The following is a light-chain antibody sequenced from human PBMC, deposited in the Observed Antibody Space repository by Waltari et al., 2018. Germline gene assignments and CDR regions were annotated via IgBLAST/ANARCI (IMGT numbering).Light chain of an antibody. V-gene: IGLV3-19*01. CDR3: HSRESFSTRL. Sequence: SSDLTQDPSVYVALGQTVTITCQGDTLRGYYASWYQQRPGQAPILVLYGPDNRPSGIPDRFSGSTSGNTASLTITGAQAEDEADYYCHSRESFSTRLFGGGTRLTV. CDR2: GPD. CDR1: TLRGYY. J-gene: IGLJ2*01.